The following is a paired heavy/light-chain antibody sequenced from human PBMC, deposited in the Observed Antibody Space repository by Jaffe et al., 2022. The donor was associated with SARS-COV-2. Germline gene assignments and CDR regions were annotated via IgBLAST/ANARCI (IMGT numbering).Heavy chain of an antibody. CDR2: ISSSSSYI. CDR1: GFTFSSYS. V-gene: IGHV3-21*01. D-gene: IGHD6-19*01. CDR3: ARDRNGDGGSGEWTYYYYGMDV. J-gene: IGHJ6*02. Sequence: EVQLVESGGGLVKPGGSLRLSCAASGFTFSSYSMNWVRQAPGKGLEWVSSISSSSSYIYYADSVKGRFTISRDNAKNSLYLQMNSLRAEDTAVYYCARDRNGDGGSGEWTYYYYGMDVWGQGTTVTVSS.
Light chain of an antibody. V-gene: IGKV1-33*01. CDR2: DAS. CDR3: QQYDNLPPWT. CDR1: QDISNY. Sequence: DIQMTQSPSSLSASVGDRVTITCQASQDISNYLNWYQQKPGKAPKLLIYDASNLETGVPSRFSGSGSGTDFTFTISSLQPEDIATYYCQQYDNLPPWTFGQGTKVEIK. J-gene: IGKJ1*01.